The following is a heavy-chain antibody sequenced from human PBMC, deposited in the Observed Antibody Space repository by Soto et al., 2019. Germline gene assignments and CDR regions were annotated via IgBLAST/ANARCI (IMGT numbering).Heavy chain of an antibody. CDR3: KRDGSGIYD. V-gene: IGHV3-15*01. J-gene: IGHJ4*02. CDR1: GFTFSNAW. Sequence: EVQLVESGGGLVKPGGSLRLSCAASGFTFSNAWMSWVRQAPGKGLEWVGRIKSKGDGGTTDYAAPVRGRFTISRDDSKHTLYLQMNSLKTEDTAVYYCKRDGSGIYDWGQGTLVTVSS. CDR2: IKSKGDGGTT. D-gene: IGHD3-10*01.